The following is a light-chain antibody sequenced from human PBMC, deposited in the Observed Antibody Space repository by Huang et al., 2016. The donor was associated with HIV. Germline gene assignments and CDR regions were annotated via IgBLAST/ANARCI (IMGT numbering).Light chain of an antibody. J-gene: IGKJ2*03. CDR3: QQTSTAPMYS. CDR2: GAS. V-gene: IGKV1-39*01. CDR1: QSISNY. Sequence: QSPSSLSASVGDRVTITCRASQSISNYLNWYQQRPGKAPNLLIFGASSLQSGVPSRFSGSGSGTVFTLTISSLQPEDFATYYCQQTSTAPMYSFGQGTELEIK.